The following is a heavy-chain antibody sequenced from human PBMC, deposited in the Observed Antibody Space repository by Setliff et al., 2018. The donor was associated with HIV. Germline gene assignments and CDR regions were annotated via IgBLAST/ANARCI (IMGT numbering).Heavy chain of an antibody. J-gene: IGHJ4*02. CDR3: AKELAASGLGYFDS. Sequence: GESLTISCAASGFTFRSYCMAWVRQAPGKGLEWVSVITGDGSYTYYADSVKGRFTISRDNSKSTLYLQMNSLRAEDTAGYYCAKELAASGLGYFDSWGRGILVTVSS. V-gene: IGHV3-23*01. D-gene: IGHD3-22*01. CDR2: ITGDGSYT. CDR1: GFTFRSYC.